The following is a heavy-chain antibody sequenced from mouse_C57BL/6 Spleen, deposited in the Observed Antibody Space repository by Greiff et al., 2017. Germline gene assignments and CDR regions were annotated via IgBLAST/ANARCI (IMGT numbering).Heavy chain of an antibody. J-gene: IGHJ2*01. V-gene: IGHV1-22*01. CDR2: INPNNGGT. CDR3: ARGASTVGAQDDY. CDR1: GYTFTDYN. Sequence: EVQLQQSGPELVKPGASVKMSCKASGYTFTDYNMHWVKQSHGKSLEWIGYINPNNGGTSYNQKFKGKATLTVNKASSTAYMELRSLTSEDAAVYYCARGASTVGAQDDYWGQGTTLTVSS. D-gene: IGHD1-1*01.